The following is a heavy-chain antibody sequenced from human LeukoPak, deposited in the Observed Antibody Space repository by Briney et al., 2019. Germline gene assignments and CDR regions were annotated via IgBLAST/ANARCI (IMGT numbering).Heavy chain of an antibody. CDR3: ANRREVLGEYGMDV. CDR2: IRSSGDNT. CDR1: GVTFSSYS. Sequence: GGTLRLTCAASGVTFSSYSMNWVRQPPGKGLEWVSSIRSSGDNTYYADSVKGRFTLSRDNSKNTLYLQMNSLRAEDTAVYYCANRREVLGEYGMDVWGQGTSVSVSS. J-gene: IGHJ6*02. V-gene: IGHV3-23*01.